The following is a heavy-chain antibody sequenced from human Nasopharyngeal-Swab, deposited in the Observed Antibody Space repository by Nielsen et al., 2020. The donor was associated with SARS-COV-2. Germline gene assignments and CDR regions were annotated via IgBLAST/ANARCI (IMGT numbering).Heavy chain of an antibody. CDR2: LYYNGNT. J-gene: IGHJ4*02. CDR3: VISSSWYYFDY. D-gene: IGHD6-13*01. CDR1: GDSIASSTFY. V-gene: IGHV4-39*01. Sequence: SETLSLTCTVSGDSIASSTFYWGWIRQPPGKGLEWFGNLYYNGNTYQNPSLKSPITIPVDKSKNQFSLQLSSVTAADSAVYYFVISSSWYYFDYWAQGTQVTVSS.